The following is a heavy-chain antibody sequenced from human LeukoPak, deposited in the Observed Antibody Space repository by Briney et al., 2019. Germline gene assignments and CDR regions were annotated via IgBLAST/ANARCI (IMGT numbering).Heavy chain of an antibody. V-gene: IGHV4-34*01. D-gene: IGHD2-2*02. Sequence: PSETLSLTCAVYGGSFSGYYWSWIRQPPGKGLEWIGEINHSGSTNYNPSLKSRVTISVDKSKNQFSLTLSSVPAADTAVYYCARVLGPDCSSTSCYTAWFDPWGQGTLVTVSS. CDR1: GGSFSGYY. J-gene: IGHJ5*02. CDR3: ARVLGPDCSSTSCYTAWFDP. CDR2: INHSGST.